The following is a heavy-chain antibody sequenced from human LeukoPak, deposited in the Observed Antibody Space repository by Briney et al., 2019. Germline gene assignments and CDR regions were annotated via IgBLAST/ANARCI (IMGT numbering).Heavy chain of an antibody. Sequence: GGSLRLSCAASGFTFSSYSMNWVRQAPGKGLEWVSSISSSSSYIYYADSVKGRFTISRDNAKNSLYLQMNSLRAEDTAVYYCARSYYDTSGYYSPSGWGQGALVTVSS. J-gene: IGHJ4*02. CDR1: GFTFSSYS. CDR3: ARSYYDTSGYYSPSG. V-gene: IGHV3-21*01. D-gene: IGHD3-22*01. CDR2: ISSSSSYI.